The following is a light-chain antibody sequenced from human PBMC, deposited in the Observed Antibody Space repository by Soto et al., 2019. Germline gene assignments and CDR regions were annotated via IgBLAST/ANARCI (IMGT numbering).Light chain of an antibody. Sequence: SVLTQPASVSGSPGQSITISCTGTSSDVGSYNLVSWYQQHPGKAPKLMIYEGSKRPSGVSNRFSGSKSGNTASLTISGLQAQDEAHYYCCSYAGSSTYVFGTGTKATV. J-gene: IGLJ1*01. CDR1: SSDVGSYNL. CDR3: CSYAGSSTYV. V-gene: IGLV2-23*01. CDR2: EGS.